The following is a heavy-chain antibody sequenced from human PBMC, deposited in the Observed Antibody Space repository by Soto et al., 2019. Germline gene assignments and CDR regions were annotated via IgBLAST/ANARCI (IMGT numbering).Heavy chain of an antibody. CDR1: GFTFSSYA. J-gene: IGHJ4*02. Sequence: EVQLLESGGGLVQPGGSLRLSCAASGFTFSSYAMSWVRHAPGKGLEWVSAISGSGGSTYYADSVKGRFTSSRDNSKNTLYLQMNSLRAEDTAVYYCAKDYYYDSSGYPYYFDYWGQGTLVTVSS. D-gene: IGHD3-22*01. CDR2: ISGSGGST. V-gene: IGHV3-23*01. CDR3: AKDYYYDSSGYPYYFDY.